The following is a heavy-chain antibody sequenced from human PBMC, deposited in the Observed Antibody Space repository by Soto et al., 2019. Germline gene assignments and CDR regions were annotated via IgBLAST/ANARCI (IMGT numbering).Heavy chain of an antibody. D-gene: IGHD1-1*01. CDR2: MNPNSGNT. CDR1: GGTFSSYA. J-gene: IGHJ5*02. V-gene: IGHV1-8*02. CDR3: VRMASSGTLNWFDP. Sequence: SVKGSCKASGGTFSSYAISWGRQATGQGLEWMGWMNPNSGNTGYALKFQGRVSMTRNTSIYTVYLELSSLASDDTAVYYCVRMASSGTLNWFDPWGQGTLVTVSS.